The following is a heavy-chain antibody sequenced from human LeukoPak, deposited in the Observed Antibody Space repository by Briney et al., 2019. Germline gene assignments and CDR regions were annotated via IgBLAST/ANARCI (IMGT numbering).Heavy chain of an antibody. CDR3: ARDAQRGFDYSNSLKY. Sequence: GGSLRLSCAASGFIYSHYGMHWVRQAPGKGLEWVAVIWSDGSNRFYAGSVKGRFTISRDNSQNTLFPQMNSLRAEDTAMYYCARDAQRGFDYSNSLKYWGHGTLVTVSS. J-gene: IGHJ4*01. D-gene: IGHD4-11*01. CDR2: IWSDGSNR. CDR1: GFIYSHYG. V-gene: IGHV3-33*01.